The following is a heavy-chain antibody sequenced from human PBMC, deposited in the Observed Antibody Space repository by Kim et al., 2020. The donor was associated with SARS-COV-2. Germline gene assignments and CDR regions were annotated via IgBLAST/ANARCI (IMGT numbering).Heavy chain of an antibody. J-gene: IGHJ6*02. V-gene: IGHV5-10-1*01. CDR1: GYSFTSYW. Sequence: GESLKISCKGSGYSFTSYWISWVRQMPGKGLEWMGRIDPSDTYTNYSPSFQGHVTISADKSISTAYLQWSSLKASDTAMYYCARRAHSSSSVFILPGHYYYGMDVWGQGTTVTVSS. CDR3: ARRAHSSSSVFILPGHYYYGMDV. D-gene: IGHD6-6*01. CDR2: IDPSDTYT.